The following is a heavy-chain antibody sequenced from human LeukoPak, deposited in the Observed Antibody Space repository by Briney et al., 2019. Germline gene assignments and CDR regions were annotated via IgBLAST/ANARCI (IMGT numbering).Heavy chain of an antibody. Sequence: SETLSLTCTVSGGSISSYYWSWIRQPPGKGLEWIGYIYYSGSTNYNPSLKSRVTISVDKSKNQFSLKLSSVTAADTAVYYCARKGSSSWYTSSWFDPWGQGTLVTVSS. V-gene: IGHV4-59*12. J-gene: IGHJ5*02. D-gene: IGHD6-13*01. CDR1: GGSISSYY. CDR3: ARKGSSSWYTSSWFDP. CDR2: IYYSGST.